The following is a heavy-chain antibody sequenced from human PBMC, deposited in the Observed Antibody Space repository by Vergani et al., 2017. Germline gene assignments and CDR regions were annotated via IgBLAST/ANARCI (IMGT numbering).Heavy chain of an antibody. D-gene: IGHD3-10*01. Sequence: QVQLVQSGAEVKKPGSSVKVSCKASGGTFSSYAISWVRQATGQGLEWMGGNITIFGTANYAQKFQGRVTITADKSTSTAYMERRSLRSEDTAVYYCARSMGFGSGSYYNLYYFDYWGQGTLVTVSS. CDR1: GGTFSSYA. CDR3: ARSMGFGSGSYYNLYYFDY. CDR2: NITIFGTA. J-gene: IGHJ4*02. V-gene: IGHV1-69*06.